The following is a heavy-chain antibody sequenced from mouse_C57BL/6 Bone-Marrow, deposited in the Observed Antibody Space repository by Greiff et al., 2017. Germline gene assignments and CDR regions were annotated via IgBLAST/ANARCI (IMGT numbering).Heavy chain of an antibody. Sequence: QVQLQQPGAELVKPGASVKLSCKASGYTFTSYWMQWVKQRPGQGLAWIGEIDPSDSYTNYNQKFKGKATLTVDTSSRTASMQLSSLTSDDSAVYYFAREENWGYAMDYWGQGTSVTVSS. CDR3: AREENWGYAMDY. J-gene: IGHJ4*01. CDR2: IDPSDSYT. CDR1: GYTFTSYW. D-gene: IGHD4-1*01. V-gene: IGHV1-50*01.